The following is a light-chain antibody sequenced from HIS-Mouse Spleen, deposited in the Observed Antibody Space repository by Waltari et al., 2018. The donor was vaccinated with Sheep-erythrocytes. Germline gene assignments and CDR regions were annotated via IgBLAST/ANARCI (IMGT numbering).Light chain of an antibody. J-gene: IGLJ1*01. CDR1: SSDAGGYNY. Sequence: QSALTQPRPVSGPPGQSVTISCPGTSSDAGGYNYVSWYQQHPGKAPKLMIYDVSKLPSGVPDRFSGSKSGNTASLTISGLQAEDEADYYCCSYAGSYNHVFATGTKVTVL. V-gene: IGLV2-11*01. CDR2: DVS. CDR3: CSYAGSYNHV.